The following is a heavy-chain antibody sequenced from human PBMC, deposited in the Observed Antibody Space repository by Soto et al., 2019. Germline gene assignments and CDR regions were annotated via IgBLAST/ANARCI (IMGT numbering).Heavy chain of an antibody. D-gene: IGHD5-12*01. CDR2: IFYSGST. CDR3: ARHPSSGYDFDF. J-gene: IGHJ4*02. Sequence: ETLSLTCTVSGGSISSSYFYWGWIRQPPGKGLDWIGSIFYSGSTYYNPSLKSRVTISVDTSKNQFSLKLSSVTAADTAVYYCARHPSSGYDFDFWGQGTLVTVSS. CDR1: GGSISSSYFY. V-gene: IGHV4-39*01.